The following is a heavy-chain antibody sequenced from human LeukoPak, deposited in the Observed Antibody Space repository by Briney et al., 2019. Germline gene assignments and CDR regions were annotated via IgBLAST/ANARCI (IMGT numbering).Heavy chain of an antibody. V-gene: IGHV3-48*03. CDR1: GFTFSSYE. CDR2: ISSSGSTI. CDR3: AREGIAAAGTYFDY. J-gene: IGHJ4*02. Sequence: GGSLRLSCAASGFTFSSYEMNWVRQAPGKGLEWVPYISSSGSTIYYADSVKGRFTISRDNAKNSLYLQMNSLRAEDTAVYYCAREGIAAAGTYFDYWGQGTLVTVSS. D-gene: IGHD6-13*01.